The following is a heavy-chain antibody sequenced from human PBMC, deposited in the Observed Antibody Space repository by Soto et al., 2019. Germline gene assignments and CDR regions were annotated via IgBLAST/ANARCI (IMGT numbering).Heavy chain of an antibody. CDR2: INHSGST. Sequence: QVQLQQWGAGLLKPSETLSLTCAVYGGSFSGYYWSWIRQPPGKGLEWIGEINHSGSTNYNPSLKRRVTISVDTSKNQFSLKLSSVTAADTAVYYCARGGIVVVVAATPTRGNFDYWGQGTLVTVSS. CDR1: GGSFSGYY. CDR3: ARGGIVVVVAATPTRGNFDY. D-gene: IGHD2-15*01. J-gene: IGHJ4*02. V-gene: IGHV4-34*01.